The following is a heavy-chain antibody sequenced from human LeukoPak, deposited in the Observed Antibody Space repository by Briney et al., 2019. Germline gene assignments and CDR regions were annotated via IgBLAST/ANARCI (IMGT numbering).Heavy chain of an antibody. CDR1: GGSISSHY. V-gene: IGHV4-59*11. D-gene: IGHD6-13*01. J-gene: IGHJ5*02. CDR2: IYYSGST. Sequence: SETLSLTCTVSGGSISSHYWSWIRQPPGKGLEWIGDIYYSGSTNYNPSLKSRVTISVDTSKNQFSLNLSSVTAADTAVYYCAREIAAAGKNWFDPWGQGTLVTVSS. CDR3: AREIAAAGKNWFDP.